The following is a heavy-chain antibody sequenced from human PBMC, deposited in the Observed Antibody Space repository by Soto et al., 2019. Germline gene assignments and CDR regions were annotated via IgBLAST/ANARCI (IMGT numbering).Heavy chain of an antibody. D-gene: IGHD4-17*01. CDR1: GFSLSTSGVG. CDR3: AHSRVAVTTPYYFDY. V-gene: IGHV2-5*02. CDR2: IYWDDDK. Sequence: QITLKESGPPLVKPTQTLTLTCTFSGFSLSTSGVGVGWIRQPPGKALEWLALIYWDDDKRYSPSLKSRLTITKDTSKNQVVLTMTNMDPVDTATYYCAHSRVAVTTPYYFDYWGQGTLVTVSS. J-gene: IGHJ4*02.